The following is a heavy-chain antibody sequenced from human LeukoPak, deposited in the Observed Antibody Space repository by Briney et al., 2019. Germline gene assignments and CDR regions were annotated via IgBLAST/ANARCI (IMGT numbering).Heavy chain of an antibody. CDR3: AKDRGIYSSSWSYYFDY. V-gene: IGHV3-30*02. J-gene: IGHJ4*02. Sequence: GGSLRLSCAASGFTFSSYGMHWVRQAPGKGLEWVAFMRYDGSNKYYADSVKGRFTISRDNSKNTLYLQMNSLRAEDTAVYYCAKDRGIYSSSWSYYFDYWGQGTLVTVSS. CDR2: MRYDGSNK. D-gene: IGHD6-13*01. CDR1: GFTFSSYG.